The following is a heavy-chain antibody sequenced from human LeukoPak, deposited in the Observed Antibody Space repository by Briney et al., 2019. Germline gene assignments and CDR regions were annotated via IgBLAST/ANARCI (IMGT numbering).Heavy chain of an antibody. CDR1: GFTFSDYS. CDR2: ISSIGATI. J-gene: IGHJ4*02. V-gene: IGHV3-48*01. CDR3: AKSSSSYYDTSGYLDY. D-gene: IGHD3-22*01. Sequence: GGSLRLSCAASGFTFSDYSMNWVRQATGKGLEWVSYISSIGATIYYADSVKGRFTISRDNAKNSLYLQMNSLRAEDTAVYYCAKSSSSYYDTSGYLDYWGQGTLVTVSS.